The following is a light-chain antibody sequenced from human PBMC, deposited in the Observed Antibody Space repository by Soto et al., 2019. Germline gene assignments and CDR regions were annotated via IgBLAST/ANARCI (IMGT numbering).Light chain of an antibody. CDR3: QQGYTPLT. J-gene: IGKJ4*01. V-gene: IGKV1-39*01. CDR1: QSVRTY. Sequence: DIQMTQSPSSLSASVGDRVTITCRASQSVRTYLIWYQQKPGKAPNLLIYGASSLQSGVPSRFSGSGSWTDFTLTISSLQPEDFATYYCQQGYTPLTFGGGTKVEIK. CDR2: GAS.